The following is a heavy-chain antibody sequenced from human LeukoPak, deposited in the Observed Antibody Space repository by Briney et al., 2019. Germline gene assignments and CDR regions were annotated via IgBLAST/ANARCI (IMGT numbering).Heavy chain of an antibody. J-gene: IGHJ4*02. CDR2: IYYSGST. CDR1: GGSISSSSYY. Sequence: SETLSLTCTVSGGSISSSSYYWGWIRQPPGKGLEWIGSIYYSGSTYYNPSLKSRVTISVDTSKNQFSLKLSSVTAADTAVYYCAGDGYSYGYLLNYWGQGTLVTVSS. D-gene: IGHD5-18*01. V-gene: IGHV4-39*07. CDR3: AGDGYSYGYLLNY.